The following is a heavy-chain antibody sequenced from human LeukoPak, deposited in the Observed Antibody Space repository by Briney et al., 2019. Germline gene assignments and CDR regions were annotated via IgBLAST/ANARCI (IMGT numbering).Heavy chain of an antibody. CDR2: ISGSGDST. CDR3: ASLPSSLYNYGYYYFDY. D-gene: IGHD5-18*01. Sequence: GGSLRLSCAASGFTFSSYAMSWVRQAPGKGLEWVSAISGSGDSTYYADSVKGRFTISRDNSKNALYMQMNSLRAEDTAVFYCASLPSSLYNYGYYYFDYWGQGTLVTVSS. V-gene: IGHV3-23*01. J-gene: IGHJ4*02. CDR1: GFTFSSYA.